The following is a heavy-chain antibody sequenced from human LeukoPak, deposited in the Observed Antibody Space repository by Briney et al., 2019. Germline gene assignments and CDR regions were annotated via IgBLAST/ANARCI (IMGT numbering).Heavy chain of an antibody. Sequence: GGSLRLSGAASGFNLSSFGMHWVRQAPGKGLEWVTFIRYEGINKYYADSVKGRFTISRDNSGNTMYLQINSLRPEDTAVYYCARSYGGNYFDYWGQGTLVTVSS. V-gene: IGHV3-30*02. CDR3: ARSYGGNYFDY. J-gene: IGHJ4*02. D-gene: IGHD4-23*01. CDR2: IRYEGINK. CDR1: GFNLSSFG.